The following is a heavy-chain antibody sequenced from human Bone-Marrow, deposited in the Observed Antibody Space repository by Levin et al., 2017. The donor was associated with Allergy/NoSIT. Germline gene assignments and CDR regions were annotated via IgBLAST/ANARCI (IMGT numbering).Heavy chain of an antibody. Sequence: GESLKISCQGPTYSFTNYWIGWVRQMPGKGLEWMGIIHALDSNTKYNPSFQGQVIISVDKSISTAYLQWNYLTASDSAMYYCATARDGEFWFDPWGQGTLVTVSS. CDR2: IHALDSNT. V-gene: IGHV5-51*01. CDR3: ATARDGEFWFDP. CDR1: TYSFTNYW. J-gene: IGHJ5*02. D-gene: IGHD5-24*01.